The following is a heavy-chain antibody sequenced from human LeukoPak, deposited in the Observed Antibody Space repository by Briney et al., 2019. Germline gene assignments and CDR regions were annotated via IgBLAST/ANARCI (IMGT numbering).Heavy chain of an antibody. CDR1: SGSNSSYY. Sequence: SETLSLTCTVSSGSNSSYYWSWIRQPPGKGLEWIGYIYYSGSTNYNPSLKSRVTISVDASKNQFSLKLSSVTAAYTAVYYCVRGLWSGFPYFDYWGQGTLVTVSS. J-gene: IGHJ4*02. D-gene: IGHD3-3*01. CDR2: IYYSGST. CDR3: VRGLWSGFPYFDY. V-gene: IGHV4-59*01.